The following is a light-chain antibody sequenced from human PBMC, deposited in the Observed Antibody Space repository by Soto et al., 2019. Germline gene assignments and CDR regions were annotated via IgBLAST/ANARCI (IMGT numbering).Light chain of an antibody. CDR1: QSISSY. Sequence: DIQMTQSPSSLSASIGDRVTITCRASQSISSYLNWYQQKPGKAPKLLMYAVSTLQSGVPSRFSGSGSGTDLTLTISSLQPEDFATYFCQQSYDTPFPFGPGTKVDI. CDR2: AVS. V-gene: IGKV1-39*01. CDR3: QQSYDTPFP. J-gene: IGKJ3*01.